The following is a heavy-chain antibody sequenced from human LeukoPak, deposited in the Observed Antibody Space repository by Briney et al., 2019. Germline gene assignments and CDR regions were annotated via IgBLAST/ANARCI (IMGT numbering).Heavy chain of an antibody. CDR1: GFTFSSYG. J-gene: IGHJ6*03. D-gene: IGHD2-2*01. Sequence: PGGSLRLSCAASGFTFSSYGMHWARQAPGKGLEWVAFIRYDGSNEYYADSVKGRFTISRDNSKNTLYLQMSSLRADDTAVYYCAKIASWYDYYYYMDVWGKGTTVTVSS. CDR3: AKIASWYDYYYYMDV. CDR2: IRYDGSNE. V-gene: IGHV3-30*02.